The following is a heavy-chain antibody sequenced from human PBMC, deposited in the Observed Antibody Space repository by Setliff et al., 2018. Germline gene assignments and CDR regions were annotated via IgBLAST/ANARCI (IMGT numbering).Heavy chain of an antibody. Sequence: ASVKVSCKASGYTFTSYDINWVRQATGQGLEWMGWINPNSGGTNYAQKFQGWVTMTRDTSISTAYMELSRLRSEDTAVYYCARDGFEIVVVPAAIYYYYYMDVWGKGTTVTVSS. J-gene: IGHJ6*03. CDR2: INPNSGGT. V-gene: IGHV1-2*04. CDR1: GYTFTSYD. D-gene: IGHD2-2*01. CDR3: ARDGFEIVVVPAAIYYYYYMDV.